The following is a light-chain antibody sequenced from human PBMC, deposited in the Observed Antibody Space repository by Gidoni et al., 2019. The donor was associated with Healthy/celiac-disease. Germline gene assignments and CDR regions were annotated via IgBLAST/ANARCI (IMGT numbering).Light chain of an antibody. Sequence: EIEMTQSPATLSVSPGERATLSCRASQIVSSNLAWYQQKPGQAPRLLIYGASTRATGIPARFSGSGSGTEFTLTISSLQSEDFAVYYCQQYNNWPITFGQGTRLEIK. CDR3: QQYNNWPIT. CDR2: GAS. J-gene: IGKJ5*01. V-gene: IGKV3-15*01. CDR1: QIVSSN.